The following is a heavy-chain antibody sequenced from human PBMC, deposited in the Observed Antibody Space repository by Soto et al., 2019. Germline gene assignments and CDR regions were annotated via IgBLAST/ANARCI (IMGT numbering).Heavy chain of an antibody. V-gene: IGHV1-8*01. CDR3: ARYPYTSYCSDGSCSYDAFDI. J-gene: IGHJ3*02. D-gene: IGHD2-15*01. Sequence: QVQMVQSGAEVKKPGASVKVSCRASGYSFTSYDVNWVRQATGQGLEWMGWMNPISGNTAFAQKFQGRDTMTRDTPISTAYMELSGLRSEDTAVYYCARYPYTSYCSDGSCSYDAFDIWGQGTVVTVSS. CDR1: GYSFTSYD. CDR2: MNPISGNT.